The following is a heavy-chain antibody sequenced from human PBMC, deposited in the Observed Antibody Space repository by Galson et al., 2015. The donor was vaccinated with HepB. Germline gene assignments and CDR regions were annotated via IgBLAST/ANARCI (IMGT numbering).Heavy chain of an antibody. CDR3: ARGFRTAVPAAIQLYYYGMDV. J-gene: IGHJ6*02. CDR2: MNPNNGNT. V-gene: IGHV1-8*01. CDR1: GYTFTSYD. Sequence: SVKVSCKASGYTFTSYDINWVRQATGQGLEWMGWMNPNNGNTGYAQKFQGRVTMTRNTSISTAYMELSSLRSEDTAVYYCARGFRTAVPAAIQLYYYGMDVWGQGTTVTVSS. D-gene: IGHD2-2*01.